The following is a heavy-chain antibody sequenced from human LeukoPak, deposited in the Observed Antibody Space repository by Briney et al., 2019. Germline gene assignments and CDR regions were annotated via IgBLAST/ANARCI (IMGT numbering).Heavy chain of an antibody. D-gene: IGHD3-22*01. CDR1: GFTFSSYW. J-gene: IGHJ4*02. CDR3: AKDLYRIVVVPRSFDY. V-gene: IGHV3-7*01. Sequence: GGSLRLSCAPSGFTFSSYWMTWVPQAPGKGLEWVANIKQDGSEKYYVDSVKGRFTISRDNAKNSLYLQMNSLRAEDTALYYCAKDLYRIVVVPRSFDYWGQGTLVTVSS. CDR2: IKQDGSEK.